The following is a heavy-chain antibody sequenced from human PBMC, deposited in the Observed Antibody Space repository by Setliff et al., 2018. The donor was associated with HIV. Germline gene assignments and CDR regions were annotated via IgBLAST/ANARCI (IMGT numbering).Heavy chain of an antibody. J-gene: IGHJ4*02. D-gene: IGHD3-22*01. CDR2: INPTGDIT. V-gene: IGHV1-46*01. CDR1: GYTFINNY. CDR3: AREERYYDGKGALDY. Sequence: ASVKVSCKASGYTFINNYIHWVRQAPGQGLEWMGLINPTGDITFYPQKFQARVTMTRDTSITTAYMELSSLISDDTAVYYCAREERYYDGKGALDYWGQGMLVTVSS.